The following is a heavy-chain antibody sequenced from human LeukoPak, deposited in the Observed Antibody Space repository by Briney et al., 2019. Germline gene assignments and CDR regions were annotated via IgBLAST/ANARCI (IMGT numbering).Heavy chain of an antibody. CDR1: GYIFTSHY. D-gene: IGHD2-2*01. CDR3: ARVRDQVFDP. Sequence: ASVKVSCKASGYIFTSHYMHWVRQAPGQGLEWMGIINPSDGSTGYAQKFQGRVTMTRDTSTNTVYMELSSLRAEDTAVYYCARVRDQVFDPWGQGTLVTVSS. J-gene: IGHJ5*02. CDR2: INPSDGST. V-gene: IGHV1-46*01.